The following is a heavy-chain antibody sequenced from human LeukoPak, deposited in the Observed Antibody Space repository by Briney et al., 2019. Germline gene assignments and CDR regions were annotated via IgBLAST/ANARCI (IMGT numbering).Heavy chain of an antibody. CDR1: GYTFSTYA. Sequence: ASVKVSYKASGYTFSTYAITWVRQAPGQGLEWMGWISAHNSNTNYAQNFQGRVTMTTDTSTSTVYMELRSLRSDDTAVYYCARQLSSEHPDFDYWGQGTLVTVSP. J-gene: IGHJ4*02. D-gene: IGHD6-6*01. CDR3: ARQLSSEHPDFDY. V-gene: IGHV1-18*01. CDR2: ISAHNSNT.